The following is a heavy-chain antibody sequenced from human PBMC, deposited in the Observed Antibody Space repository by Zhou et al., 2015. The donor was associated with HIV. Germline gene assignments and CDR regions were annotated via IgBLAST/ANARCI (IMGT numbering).Heavy chain of an antibody. D-gene: IGHD6-19*01. V-gene: IGHV1-18*01. CDR2: ISAYNGNT. CDR1: GYTFTSYG. CDR3: AREPNSSGWYGWGYNWFDP. Sequence: QVQLVQSGAEVKKPGASVKVSCKASGYTFTSYGISWVRQAPGQGLEWMGWISAYNGNTNYAQKLQGRVTMTTDTSTSTAYMELRSLRSDDTAVYYCAREPNSSGWYGWGYNWFDPWGQGTLVTVSS. J-gene: IGHJ5*02.